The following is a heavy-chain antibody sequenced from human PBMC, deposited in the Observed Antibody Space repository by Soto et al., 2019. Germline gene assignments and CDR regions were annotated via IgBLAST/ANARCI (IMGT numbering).Heavy chain of an antibody. Sequence: QVQLLQSGAEVKQPGASVKVSCKASGYTFTSYAMNWLRQAPGQRLEWMGWSNAGNGNTKYSQKFQGRVTITRDTSASTDYMEVSSLRSDDTAVYYCARGGSLYWYFDLWGRGTMVTVSS. V-gene: IGHV1-3*01. J-gene: IGHJ2*01. D-gene: IGHD1-26*01. CDR3: ARGGSLYWYFDL. CDR2: SNAGNGNT. CDR1: GYTFTSYA.